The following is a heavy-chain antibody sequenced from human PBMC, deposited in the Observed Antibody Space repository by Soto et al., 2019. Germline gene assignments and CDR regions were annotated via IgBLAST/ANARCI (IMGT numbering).Heavy chain of an antibody. CDR1: GFTFDDYG. CDR3: ARAVGGITGTTGWFDP. J-gene: IGHJ5*02. V-gene: IGHV3-20*01. CDR2: INWNGGST. Sequence: LSLTCAASGFTFDDYGMSWVRRAPGKGLEWVSGINWNGGSTGYAGSVKGRFTLSRDNAKNALSLKMNSLRAEDTASYHCARAVGGITGTTGWFDPWGQGTLVTVSS. D-gene: IGHD1-7*01.